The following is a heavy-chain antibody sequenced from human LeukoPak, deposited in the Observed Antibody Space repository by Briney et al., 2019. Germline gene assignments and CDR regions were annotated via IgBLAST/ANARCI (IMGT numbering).Heavy chain of an antibody. CDR3: ARDLIAAAVLRY. CDR1: GYTFTSYY. Sequence: GASVKVSCKASGYTFTSYYMHWVRQAPGQGLEWMGIINPSGGSTSYAQKFQGRVTMTRDMSTSTVYMELSSLRSEDTAVYYCARDLIAAAVLRYWGQGTLVTVSS. J-gene: IGHJ4*02. V-gene: IGHV1-46*01. D-gene: IGHD6-13*01. CDR2: INPSGGST.